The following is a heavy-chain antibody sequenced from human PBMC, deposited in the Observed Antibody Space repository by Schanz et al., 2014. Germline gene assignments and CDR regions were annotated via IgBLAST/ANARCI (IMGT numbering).Heavy chain of an antibody. CDR3: ARVSHVYRYYYIDF. D-gene: IGHD3-16*02. Sequence: QVQLQESGPGLVKPSGTLSLTCAVSGDSISSGGYYWSWIRQHPGKGLEWIGYISYSGVTYYNPSLKSRVTISMHTSKNQFSLKLSSVTAADTAVYYCARVSHVYRYYYIDFWGKGTTVTVSS. J-gene: IGHJ6*03. CDR1: GDSISSGGYY. CDR2: ISYSGVT. V-gene: IGHV4-31*11.